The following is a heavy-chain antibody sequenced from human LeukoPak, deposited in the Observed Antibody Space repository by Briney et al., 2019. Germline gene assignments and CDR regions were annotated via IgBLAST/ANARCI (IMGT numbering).Heavy chain of an antibody. Sequence: GGSLRLSCAASGFTFSSYAMSWVRQAPGKGLEWVSAIRGSGGSTYYADSVKGRFTISRDNSKNTLYLQMNSLRAEDTAVYYCAKDTIVVVPAAILNWFDPWGQGTLVTVSS. D-gene: IGHD2-2*01. V-gene: IGHV3-23*01. CDR1: GFTFSSYA. J-gene: IGHJ5*02. CDR3: AKDTIVVVPAAILNWFDP. CDR2: IRGSGGST.